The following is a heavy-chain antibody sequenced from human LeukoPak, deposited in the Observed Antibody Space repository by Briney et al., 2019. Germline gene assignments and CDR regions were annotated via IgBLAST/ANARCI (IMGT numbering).Heavy chain of an antibody. D-gene: IGHD4-11*01. CDR3: AKDRWGMTSVTTIDS. Sequence: GGSLRLSCAASGFTFSHAWMSWVRQAPGKGLEWVSAIGGGGGSTYYADSVKGRFTISRDNSKNTLYLQMNSLRAGDTAVYHCAKDRWGMTSVTTIDSWGQGTLVTVSS. CDR1: GFTFSHAW. J-gene: IGHJ4*02. V-gene: IGHV3-23*01. CDR2: IGGGGGST.